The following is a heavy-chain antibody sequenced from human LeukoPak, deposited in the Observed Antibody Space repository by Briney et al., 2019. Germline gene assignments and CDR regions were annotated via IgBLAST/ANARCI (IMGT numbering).Heavy chain of an antibody. CDR2: IYYSGST. Sequence: SETLSLTCTVSGGSISSYYWSWIRQPPGKGLEWIGYIYYSGSTNYNPSLKSRVTISVDTSKNQFSLKLSSVTAADTAVYYCAKVRTYYGSGSPGDYWGQGTLVTVSS. J-gene: IGHJ4*02. V-gene: IGHV4-59*01. CDR3: AKVRTYYGSGSPGDY. D-gene: IGHD3-10*01. CDR1: GGSISSYY.